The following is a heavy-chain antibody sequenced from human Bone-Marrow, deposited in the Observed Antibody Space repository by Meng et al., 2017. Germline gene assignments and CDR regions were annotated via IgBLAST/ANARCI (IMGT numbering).Heavy chain of an antibody. V-gene: IGHV1-2*06. CDR3: ARKAGNCISTTCYSLDY. CDR1: GDMFTVYY. D-gene: IGHD2-2*01. Sequence: ASVKVSCKASGDMFTVYYMHWVRQAPGQGLEWMGRINPNTGDANYAQKFQGRVTITTDESTSTVYMELTRLTSEDTAVYFCARKAGNCISTTCYSLDYWGQGTLVTVSS. J-gene: IGHJ4*02. CDR2: INPNTGDA.